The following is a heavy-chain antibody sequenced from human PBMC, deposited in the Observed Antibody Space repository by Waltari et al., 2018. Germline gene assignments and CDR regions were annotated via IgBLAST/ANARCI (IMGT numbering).Heavy chain of an antibody. D-gene: IGHD3-10*01. CDR3: ARSRTMVQGVIIPFDY. Sequence: QVQLVESGGGVVQPGRSLRLSCAASGFTFSSYGMHWVRQAPGKGLEWVAVIGYDGSNKYYADSVKGRFTISSDNSKNTLYLQMNSLRAEDTAVYYCARSRTMVQGVIIPFDYLCQGTLVTVSS. CDR1: GFTFSSYG. CDR2: IGYDGSNK. V-gene: IGHV3-33*01. J-gene: IGHJ4*02.